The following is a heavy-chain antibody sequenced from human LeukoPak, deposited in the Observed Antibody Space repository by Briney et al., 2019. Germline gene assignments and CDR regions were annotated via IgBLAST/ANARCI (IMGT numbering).Heavy chain of an antibody. CDR2: IKSKADGGTT. CDR1: GFTFSNAL. CDR3: TTWDGVN. V-gene: IGHV3-15*01. Sequence: GGSLRLSCAASGFTFSNALMTWVRQAPGKGREWVGHIKSKADGGTTDYSTAESERFNISRDNSKTTVYPQMNSLKTDDTAVYYCTTWDGVNWGQGTMVTVSS. D-gene: IGHD1-26*01. J-gene: IGHJ3*01.